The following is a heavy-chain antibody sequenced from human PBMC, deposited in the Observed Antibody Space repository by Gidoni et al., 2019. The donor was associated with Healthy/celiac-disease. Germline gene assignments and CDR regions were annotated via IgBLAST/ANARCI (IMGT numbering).Heavy chain of an antibody. D-gene: IGHD6-13*01. J-gene: IGHJ4*02. Sequence: ELQLLQSGAEVKKPGESLKISCKGSGYRFTSYWIGWVRQMPGKGLEWMGIICPGVSDTRYSPSFQGQITISAEKCISTAYLQWSSLKASDTAMYYCARVLIAAAGPFDYWGQGTLVTVSS. CDR2: ICPGVSDT. CDR3: ARVLIAAAGPFDY. CDR1: GYRFTSYW. V-gene: IGHV5-51*01.